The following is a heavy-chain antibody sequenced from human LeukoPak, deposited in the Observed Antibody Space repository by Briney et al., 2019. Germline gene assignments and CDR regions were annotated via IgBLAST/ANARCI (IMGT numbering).Heavy chain of an antibody. CDR2: IYPGDSDT. V-gene: IGHV5-51*01. CDR3: ARLITIFGVVTSFDP. J-gene: IGHJ5*02. D-gene: IGHD3-3*01. Sequence: GESLRISCKGSGYSFTSYWIGWVRQMPGKGLEWMGIIYPGDSDTTYNPSFQGQVTVSADQSINTAYLQWSSLKASDTAMYYCARLITIFGVVTSFDPWGQGTLVTVSS. CDR1: GYSFTSYW.